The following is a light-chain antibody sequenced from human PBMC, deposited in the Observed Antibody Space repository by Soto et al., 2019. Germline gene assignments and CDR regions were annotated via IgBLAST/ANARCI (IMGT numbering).Light chain of an antibody. CDR1: SSDVGGYNY. V-gene: IGLV2-11*01. CDR2: DVS. J-gene: IGLJ1*01. CDR3: CSYAGSYIPYV. Sequence: QSVLTQPRSVSGSPGQSVTISCTGTSSDVGGYNYVSWYQQHPGKAPKLMIYDVSKRPSGVPDRFSGSKSGNTASLTISGLQAEDEADDYCCSYAGSYIPYVFRPGTKVTVL.